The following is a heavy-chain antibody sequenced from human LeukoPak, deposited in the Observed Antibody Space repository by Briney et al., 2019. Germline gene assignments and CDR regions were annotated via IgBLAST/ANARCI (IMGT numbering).Heavy chain of an antibody. CDR1: RFTFSNYG. CDR2: IWYDGSDR. CDR3: ARGYSYGELNWFDP. V-gene: IGHV3-33*01. J-gene: IGHJ5*02. D-gene: IGHD5-18*01. Sequence: GGSLRLSCAASRFTFSNYGMNWVRQAPGKGLEWVALIWYDGSDRYYADSVKGRFTISRDNSRNTLYLQMNSLRAEDTAVYYCARGYSYGELNWFDPWGQGALVTVSS.